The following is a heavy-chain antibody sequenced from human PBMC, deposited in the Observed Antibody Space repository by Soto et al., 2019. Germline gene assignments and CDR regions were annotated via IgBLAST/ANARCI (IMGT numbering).Heavy chain of an antibody. J-gene: IGHJ4*02. D-gene: IGHD5-12*01. CDR1: GGPIRSYY. V-gene: IGHV4-59*01. CDR2: IAYTGIT. Sequence: QVHLQESGPGLLKPSETLSLTCSVSGGPIRSYYLSWVRQAPGKGLEWIAYIAYTGITGYNPSLSSRVTISGYTSQNVFSLKMTSVTAAYTAVYYCAREGFSGYEALDYWGQGILVPFSS. CDR3: AREGFSGYEALDY.